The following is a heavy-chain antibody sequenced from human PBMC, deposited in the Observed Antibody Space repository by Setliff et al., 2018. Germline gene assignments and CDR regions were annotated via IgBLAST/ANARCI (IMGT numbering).Heavy chain of an antibody. D-gene: IGHD5-12*01. CDR2: IHHTGTT. CDR3: ARAKDGYDFDYFDY. Sequence: SETLSLTCTVSDGSIRSGDYWGWIRQHPGKGLEWIGYIHHTGTTFYNPSLRSRVTISVDTSKNQFSLKLTSLTAADTAVYCCARAKDGYDFDYFDYWGQGTPVTV. CDR1: DGSIRSGDY. J-gene: IGHJ4*02. V-gene: IGHV4-31*03.